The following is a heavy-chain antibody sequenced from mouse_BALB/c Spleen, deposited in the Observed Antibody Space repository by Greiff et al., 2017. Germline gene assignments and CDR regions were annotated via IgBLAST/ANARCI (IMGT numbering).Heavy chain of an antibody. CDR2: ISSGGSYT. D-gene: IGHD2-3*01. V-gene: IGHV5-6-4*01. CDR3: TRDGDGGAMDY. Sequence: EVQGVESGGGLVKPGGSLKLSCAASGFTFSSYTMSWVRQTPEKRLEWVATISSGGSYTYYPDSVKGRFTISRDNAKNTLYLQMSSLKSEDTAMYYCTRDGDGGAMDYWGQGTSVTVSS. J-gene: IGHJ4*01. CDR1: GFTFSSYT.